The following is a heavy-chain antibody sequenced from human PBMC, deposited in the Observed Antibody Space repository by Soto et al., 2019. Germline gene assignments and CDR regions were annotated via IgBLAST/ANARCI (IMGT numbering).Heavy chain of an antibody. V-gene: IGHV1-69*01. CDR1: GGTFSSYA. Sequence: QVQLVQSGAEVKKPGSSVTVSCKASGGTFSSYAISWVRQAPGQGLEWMGGIIPIFGTANYAQKFQGRVTITADESTSTAYMELSSLRSEDTAVYYCARSSPTAMVTDFDYWGQGTLVTVSS. D-gene: IGHD5-18*01. J-gene: IGHJ4*02. CDR3: ARSSPTAMVTDFDY. CDR2: IIPIFGTA.